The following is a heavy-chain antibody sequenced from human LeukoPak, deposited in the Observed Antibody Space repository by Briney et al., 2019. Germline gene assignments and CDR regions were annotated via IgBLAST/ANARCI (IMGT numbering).Heavy chain of an antibody. Sequence: GGSLRLSCAASGFTFSSYAMTWVRQAPGKGLEWVSTISATGGSSYYADSVKGRFTISRDNSKNTLYLQMNSLRAEDTAVYYCAKDRRGYTYGYFDYWGQGNLVTVSS. CDR2: ISATGGSS. CDR3: AKDRRGYTYGYFDY. V-gene: IGHV3-23*01. D-gene: IGHD5-18*01. J-gene: IGHJ4*02. CDR1: GFTFSSYA.